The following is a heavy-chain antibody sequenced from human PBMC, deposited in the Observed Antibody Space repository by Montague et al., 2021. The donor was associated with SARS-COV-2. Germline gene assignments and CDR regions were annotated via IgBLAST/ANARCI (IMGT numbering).Heavy chain of an antibody. CDR3: ARDIVGTSQFDY. CDR1: GGSIFSNTFY. J-gene: IGHJ4*02. D-gene: IGHD2-21*01. Sequence: SETLSLTCTVSGGSIFSNTFYWSWIRQPPGQGLEWIGNIPFSGSTYYNPSLRSRVTMSEDMSKNQFSLKLRSVTAADTAVYYCARDIVGTSQFDYWGQGTLVTVSS. V-gene: IGHV4-39*02. CDR2: IPFSGST.